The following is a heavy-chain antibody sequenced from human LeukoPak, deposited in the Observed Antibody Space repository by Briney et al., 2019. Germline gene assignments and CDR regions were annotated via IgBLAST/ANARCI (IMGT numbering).Heavy chain of an antibody. CDR1: GYSFTSYW. CDR3: ARHGHRLSTHHPGRDNSGYYPRGY. D-gene: IGHD3-22*01. J-gene: IGHJ4*02. Sequence: GESLKISCKGSGYSFTSYWIGRVRQMPGKGLEWMGIIYPGDSDTRYSPSFQGQVTISADKSISIAYLQWSSLKASDTAMYYCARHGHRLSTHHPGRDNSGYYPRGYWGQGTLVTVSS. V-gene: IGHV5-51*01. CDR2: IYPGDSDT.